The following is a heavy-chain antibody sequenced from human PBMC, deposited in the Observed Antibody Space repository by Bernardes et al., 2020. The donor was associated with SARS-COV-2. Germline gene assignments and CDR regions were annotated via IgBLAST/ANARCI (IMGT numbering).Heavy chain of an antibody. CDR2: ISASGRDT. Sequence: ASVKVSCKASGYTFTSYDIHWVRQAPGRGLEWIGLISASGRDTSYAQSFRGRVTMTRDTSTSSVYMELSSLRSEDTAVYYCARSNDHDDFWGQGTLVTVSS. CDR3: ARSNDHDDF. CDR1: GYTFTSYD. V-gene: IGHV1-46*01. J-gene: IGHJ4*02. D-gene: IGHD1-1*01.